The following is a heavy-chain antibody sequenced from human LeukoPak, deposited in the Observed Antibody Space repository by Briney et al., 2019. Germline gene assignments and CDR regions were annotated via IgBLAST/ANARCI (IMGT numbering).Heavy chain of an antibody. V-gene: IGHV1-46*01. CDR2: INPSGGST. D-gene: IGHD2-15*01. J-gene: IGHJ6*02. Sequence: GASVKVSCKASGYTFTSYYMHWVRQAPGQGLEWMGIINPSGGSTSYAQKFQGRVTMTRDTSTSTVYMELSSLRSEDTAVYYCARSRVAATLYYYGMDVWGQGTTVTVSS. CDR3: ARSRVAATLYYYGMDV. CDR1: GYTFTSYY.